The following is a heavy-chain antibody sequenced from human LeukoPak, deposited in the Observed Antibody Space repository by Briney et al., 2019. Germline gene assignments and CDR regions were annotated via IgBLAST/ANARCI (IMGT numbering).Heavy chain of an antibody. CDR2: IYPGDSDT. CDR1: GYSFTSYW. Sequence: GESLKISCTGSGYSFTSYWIGWVRQMPGKGLGWMGIIYPGDSDTRYSRSFQGQVTISADKSWRTAYLQWRSLKASDTGIYFCARLCDRQAPFDNWGQGTRVIVSS. J-gene: IGHJ4*02. D-gene: IGHD2-21*02. V-gene: IGHV5-51*01. CDR3: ARLCDRQAPFDN.